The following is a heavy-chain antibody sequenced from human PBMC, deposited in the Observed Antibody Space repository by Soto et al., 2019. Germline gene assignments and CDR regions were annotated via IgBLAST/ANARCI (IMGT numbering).Heavy chain of an antibody. CDR3: ARDSYGSSGSIGFYFDY. D-gene: IGHD3-22*01. CDR2: ISSAGTNK. Sequence: GGSLRLSCAVSGFTFSNYAMHWVRQAPGKGLEWVTVISSAGTNKYYADSVKGRFTVSRDSSKNTLYLQVNSLRTEDSAVYYCARDSYGSSGSIGFYFDYWGQGTLVTVSS. V-gene: IGHV3-30-3*01. CDR1: GFTFSNYA. J-gene: IGHJ4*02.